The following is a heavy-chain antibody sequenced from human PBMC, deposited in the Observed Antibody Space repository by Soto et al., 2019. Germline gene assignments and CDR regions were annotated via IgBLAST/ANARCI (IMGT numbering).Heavy chain of an antibody. V-gene: IGHV4-59*01. Sequence: SETLSLTCTVSGGSISSYYWSWIRQPPGKGLEWIGYIYYSGSTNYNPSLKSRVTISVDTSKNQFSLKLSSVTAADTAVYYCARVKCSSTSCRRSAYNWFDPWGQGTLVTVSS. CDR3: ARVKCSSTSCRRSAYNWFDP. CDR2: IYYSGST. CDR1: GGSISSYY. D-gene: IGHD2-2*01. J-gene: IGHJ5*02.